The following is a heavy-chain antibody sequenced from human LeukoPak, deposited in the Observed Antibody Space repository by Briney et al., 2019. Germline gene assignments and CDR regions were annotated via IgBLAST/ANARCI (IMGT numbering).Heavy chain of an antibody. J-gene: IGHJ4*02. CDR1: GYTFTGYY. D-gene: IGHD3-10*01. V-gene: IGHV1-2*02. CDR2: INPNSGGT. Sequence: ASVKVSCKASGYTFTGYYMHWVRQAPGQGLEWMGWINPNSGGTNYAQKFQGRVTMTRDTSISTAYMELSRLRSDDTAVYYCASGGQVTMVRGVTYFDYWGQGTLVTVSS. CDR3: ASGGQVTMVRGVTYFDY.